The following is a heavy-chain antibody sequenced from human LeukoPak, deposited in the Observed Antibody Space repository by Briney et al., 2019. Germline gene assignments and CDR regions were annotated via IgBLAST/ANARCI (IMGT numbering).Heavy chain of an antibody. CDR2: IHYSGGT. V-gene: IGHV4-30-4*01. CDR3: ASCMVRGVIRHSLYLQDY. Sequence: PSQTLSLTCTVSVGSISIGDYYWSWIRQPPGKGLEWIGYIHYSGGTYFNPSLKSRVTISVDTSKNQFSLELGSVTAADTAVYYCASCMVRGVIRHSLYLQDYWGQGTLVTVSS. D-gene: IGHD3-10*01. J-gene: IGHJ4*02. CDR1: VGSISIGDYY.